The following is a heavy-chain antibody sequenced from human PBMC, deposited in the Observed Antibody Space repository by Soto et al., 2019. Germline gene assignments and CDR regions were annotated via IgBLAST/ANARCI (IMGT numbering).Heavy chain of an antibody. CDR2: DDASGNT. CDR3: ARDVGGSVVPHWFDP. V-gene: IGHV4-4*07. J-gene: IGHJ5*02. Sequence: QVQLQESGPGLVKASETLSLSCTVSGHSISADYWSWIRQPAGKRLEWIGRDDASGNTNYNPSLKSLVTMSVDTSKNQFFLKVRSVTAADTAMYFCARDVGGSVVPHWFDPWGQGALVTVSS. CDR1: GHSISADY. D-gene: IGHD3-22*01.